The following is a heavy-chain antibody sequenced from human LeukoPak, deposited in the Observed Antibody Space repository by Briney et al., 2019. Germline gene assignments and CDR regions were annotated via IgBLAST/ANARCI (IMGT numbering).Heavy chain of an antibody. CDR1: GYTFTDYY. CDR2: INPNSGGT. D-gene: IGHD6-19*01. CDR3: ARGRVSVGDASGWSG. V-gene: IGHV1-2*02. J-gene: IGHJ4*02. Sequence: GASVKVSCKASGYTFTDYYMHWVRQAPGQALEWMGWINPNSGGTKYAEKFQGRVTMTRDTSINTAYMELSSLSSDDTAAYYCARGRVSVGDASGWSGWGQGTLVTVSS.